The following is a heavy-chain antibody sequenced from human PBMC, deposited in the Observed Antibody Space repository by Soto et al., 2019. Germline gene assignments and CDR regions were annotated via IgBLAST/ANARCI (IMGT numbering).Heavy chain of an antibody. CDR3: ARRPTRHARDYGMDV. CDR2: INPNSGGT. CDR1: GYTFTGYY. V-gene: IGHV1-2*04. Sequence: ASVKVSCKASGYTFTGYYMHWVRQAPGQGLEWMGWINPNSGGTNYAQKFQGWVTMTRDTSISTAYMELSRLRSDDTAVYYCARRPTRHARDYGMDVWGQGTTVTVSS. J-gene: IGHJ6*02. D-gene: IGHD6-6*01.